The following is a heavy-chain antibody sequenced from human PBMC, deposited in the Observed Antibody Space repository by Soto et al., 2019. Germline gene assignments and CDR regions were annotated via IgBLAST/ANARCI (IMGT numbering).Heavy chain of an antibody. CDR3: ATNEGRDGYSFDY. CDR1: GVTFSRQD. CDR2: IIPISGTP. Sequence: ASVKVSCKASGVTFSRQDMRWVRQAPGQGLEWMGGIIPISGTPQYAEKFQDRVTITADESTSTATMELSSLTSEDTAVYYCATNEGRDGYSFDYWGQGTLVTVSS. D-gene: IGHD5-12*01. V-gene: IGHV1-69*13. J-gene: IGHJ4*02.